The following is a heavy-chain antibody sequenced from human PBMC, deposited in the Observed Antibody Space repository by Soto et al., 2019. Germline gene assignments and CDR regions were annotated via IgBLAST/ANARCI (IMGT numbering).Heavy chain of an antibody. J-gene: IGHJ6*03. Sequence: PSETLSLTCTVSGGSISSSSYYWGWIRQPPGKGLEWIGSIYYSGSTYYNPSLKSRVTISVDTSKNQFSLKLSSVTAADTAVYYCARVLRFLEWFHPDYYYYMDVWGKGTTVTVSS. CDR2: IYYSGST. CDR1: GGSISSSSYY. D-gene: IGHD3-3*01. CDR3: ARVLRFLEWFHPDYYYYMDV. V-gene: IGHV4-39*01.